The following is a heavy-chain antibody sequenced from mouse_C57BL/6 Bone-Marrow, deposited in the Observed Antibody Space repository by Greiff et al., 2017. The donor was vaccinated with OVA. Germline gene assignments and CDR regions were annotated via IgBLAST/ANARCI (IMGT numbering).Heavy chain of an antibody. CDR1: GYTFTSYW. D-gene: IGHD4-1*01. CDR2: IHPNSGST. Sequence: QVQLQQPGAELVKPGASVKLSCKASGYTFTSYWMHWVKQRPGQGLEWIGMIHPNSGSTNYNEKFKSKATLTVDKSSSTAYMQLSSLTSEDSAVYYCARKASNWGYFDYWGQGTTLTVSS. J-gene: IGHJ2*01. CDR3: ARKASNWGYFDY. V-gene: IGHV1-64*01.